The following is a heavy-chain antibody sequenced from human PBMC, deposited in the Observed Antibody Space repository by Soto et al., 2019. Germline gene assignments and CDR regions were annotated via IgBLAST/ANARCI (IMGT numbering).Heavy chain of an antibody. D-gene: IGHD1-7*01. CDR3: ASLYWDYLNYVHY. V-gene: IGHV3-23*01. CDR1: GLCCRSQA. CDR2: ISGSGGST. Sequence: GVLRVSGVAAGLCCRSQAMILVSQAPGKGLEWVSAISGSGGSTYYADSVKGRFTISRNNSKNTLYLQLNSLRAGDTAVYYWASLYWDYLNYVHYPGQGTVV. J-gene: IGHJ4*02.